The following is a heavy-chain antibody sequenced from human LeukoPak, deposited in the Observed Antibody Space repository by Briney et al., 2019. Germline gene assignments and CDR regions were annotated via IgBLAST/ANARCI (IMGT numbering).Heavy chain of an antibody. Sequence: PSETLSLTCAVSGGSISSGGYSWSWIRQPPGKGLEWIGYIYYSGSTYYNPSLKSRVTISVDTSKNQFSLKLSSVTAADTAVYYCAKGLIAARRYYYYYMDVWGKGTTVTVSS. CDR1: GGSISSGGYS. D-gene: IGHD6-6*01. J-gene: IGHJ6*03. CDR3: AKGLIAARRYYYYYMDV. CDR2: IYYSGST. V-gene: IGHV4-30-4*07.